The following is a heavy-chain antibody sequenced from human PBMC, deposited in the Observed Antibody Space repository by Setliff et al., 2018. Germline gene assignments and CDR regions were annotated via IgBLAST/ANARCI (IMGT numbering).Heavy chain of an antibody. Sequence: GASVKVSCKASGYSFTSYDINWVRLAAGQGLEWMGWVSPIDDGKPGYAQKFQGRVTMTTDTSTSTAYMELRSLRSDDTAVYYCSRLVRYCSRTTCQTASGAELWGQGTLVTSPQ. V-gene: IGHV1-8*01. J-gene: IGHJ1*01. CDR2: VSPIDDGKP. CDR3: SRLVRYCSRTTCQTASGAEL. CDR1: GYSFTSYD. D-gene: IGHD2-2*01.